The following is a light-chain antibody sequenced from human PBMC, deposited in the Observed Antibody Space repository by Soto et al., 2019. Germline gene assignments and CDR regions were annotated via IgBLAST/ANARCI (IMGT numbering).Light chain of an antibody. V-gene: IGKV2-28*01. Sequence: IVLTQSPLSLTVTPGEPASLSCRSSQGLLHTNGYTYLDWYLQKPGQPPQRLIYLTSNRASGVPDRFSGSGSGTDFTLKITRVEAEDVGVYYCMQALQSPTFGQGTKVDIK. CDR2: LTS. J-gene: IGKJ1*01. CDR1: QGLLHTNGYTY. CDR3: MQALQSPT.